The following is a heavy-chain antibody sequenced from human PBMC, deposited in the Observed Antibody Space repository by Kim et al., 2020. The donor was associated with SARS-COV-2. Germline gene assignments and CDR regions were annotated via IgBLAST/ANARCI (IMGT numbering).Heavy chain of an antibody. D-gene: IGHD6-19*01. CDR1: GFTFSTYG. CDR3: ARDITVSGLDY. V-gene: IGHV3-33*01. J-gene: IGHJ4*02. CDR2: IWYDGSNK. Sequence: GGSLRLSCAASGFTFSTYGMHWVRQAPGKGLEWVALIWYDGSNKYYADSVKGRFTISRDNSKNTLYLQMNSLRAEDTAVYYCARDITVSGLDYWGQGTLV.